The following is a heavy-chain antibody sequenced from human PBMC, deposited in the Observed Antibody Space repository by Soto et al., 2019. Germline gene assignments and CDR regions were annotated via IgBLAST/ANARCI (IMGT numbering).Heavy chain of an antibody. CDR2: ISAYNGNT. CDR1: GYTFNTFG. J-gene: IGHJ3*02. Sequence: QVQLVQSGADVKRPGASVKVSCKASGYTFNTFGVTWVRQAPGQGLEWLGWISAYNGNTNYAQKLQGRLTLTTDTSMSTISLELRSLRSDDTAVYYCARTSYGTFDIWGQGTMVTVSS. D-gene: IGHD4-17*01. V-gene: IGHV1-18*01. CDR3: ARTSYGTFDI.